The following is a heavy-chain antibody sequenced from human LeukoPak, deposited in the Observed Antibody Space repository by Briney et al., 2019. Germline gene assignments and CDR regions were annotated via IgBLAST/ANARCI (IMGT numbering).Heavy chain of an antibody. Sequence: SETLSLTCTVSGGSISSSSYYWGWIRQPPGKGLEWIGSIYYSGSTYYNPSLKSRVTISVDTSKNQFSLKLSSVTAADTAVYYCARRGVVVAATAMEYYFDYWGQGTLVTVSA. CDR3: ARRGVVVAATAMEYYFDY. CDR1: GGSISSSSYY. J-gene: IGHJ4*02. CDR2: IYYSGST. D-gene: IGHD2-15*01. V-gene: IGHV4-39*01.